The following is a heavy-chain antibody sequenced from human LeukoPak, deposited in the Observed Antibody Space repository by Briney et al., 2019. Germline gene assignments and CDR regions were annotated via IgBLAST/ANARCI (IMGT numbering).Heavy chain of an antibody. D-gene: IGHD3-3*01. CDR2: ITYGGERT. J-gene: IGHJ4*02. Sequence: GGSLRPSCDASGFTFSDYAMTWVRQAPGKGLAWVSTITYGGERTYYADSVKGRFTISRDNSKNILYLQMNSLRGDDTGDYYCAKGGWSDRFDFWGQGTLVTVSS. CDR1: GFTFSDYA. CDR3: AKGGWSDRFDF. V-gene: IGHV3-23*01.